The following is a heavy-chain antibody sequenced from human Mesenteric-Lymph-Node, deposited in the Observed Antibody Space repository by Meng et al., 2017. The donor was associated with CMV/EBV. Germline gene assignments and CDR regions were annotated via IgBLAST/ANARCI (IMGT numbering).Heavy chain of an antibody. CDR1: GFTFSGYA. J-gene: IGHJ4*02. CDR2: ISGSGGST. V-gene: IGHV3-23*01. D-gene: IGHD3-3*01. CDR3: AKDPNDFWSGYFYYFDY. Sequence: GESLKISCAASGFTFSGYAMSWVRPAPGKGLEWVSAISGSGGSTYYADSVKGRFTISRDNSKNTLYLQMNSLRAEDTAVYYCAKDPNDFWSGYFYYFDYWGQGTLVTVSS.